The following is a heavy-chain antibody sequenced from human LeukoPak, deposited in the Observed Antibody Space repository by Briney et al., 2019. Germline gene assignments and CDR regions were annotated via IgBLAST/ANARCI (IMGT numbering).Heavy chain of an antibody. Sequence: GGSLRLSCAASGFTFSSYAMSWVRQAPGKGLEWVSAISGSGGSTYYADSVKGRFTISRDNSKNTLYLQMNSLRAEDTAVYYCAKGDSSGWLRVGCFQHWGQGTLVTVSS. CDR2: ISGSGGST. CDR1: GFTFSSYA. J-gene: IGHJ1*01. D-gene: IGHD6-19*01. V-gene: IGHV3-23*01. CDR3: AKGDSSGWLRVGCFQH.